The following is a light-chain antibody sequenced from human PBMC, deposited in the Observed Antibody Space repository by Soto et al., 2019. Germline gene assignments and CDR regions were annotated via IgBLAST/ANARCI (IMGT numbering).Light chain of an antibody. Sequence: QSALTQPRSVSGSPGQSVTISCTGTSSDVGSYNYVSWYQQHPGKAPKLMIFDVTKRPSGVPDRFSGSKSGNTASLTISGLQAEDDADYYCCSYAGRYTWVFGGGTQLTVL. CDR2: DVT. J-gene: IGLJ3*02. CDR1: SSDVGSYNY. V-gene: IGLV2-11*01. CDR3: CSYAGRYTWV.